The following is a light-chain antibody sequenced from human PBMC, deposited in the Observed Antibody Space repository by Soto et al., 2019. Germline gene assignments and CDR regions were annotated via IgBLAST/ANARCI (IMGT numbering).Light chain of an antibody. CDR3: QQYNNWPPYT. Sequence: EIVMTQSPATLSVSPGGRVTLSCRASQSVSTNLAWYQQKPGQPPRLLIYGAYTRATDIPARFSGSGSGTEFTLTIIGLQSEDFAVYYCQQYNNWPPYTFGQGTRLEIK. CDR2: GAY. J-gene: IGKJ5*01. V-gene: IGKV3-15*01. CDR1: QSVSTN.